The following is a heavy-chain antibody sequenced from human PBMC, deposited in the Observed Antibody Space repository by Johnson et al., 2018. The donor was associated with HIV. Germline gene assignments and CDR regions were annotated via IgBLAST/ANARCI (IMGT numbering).Heavy chain of an antibody. CDR1: DFTVGSIY. D-gene: IGHD4-17*01. V-gene: IGHV3-66*01. CDR2: IYSGGSS. CDR3: ATGADYADYEGAFDI. J-gene: IGHJ3*02. Sequence: VQLVESGGGLVQPGGSLRLSCAASDFTVGSIYMSWVRQAPGKGLEWVSLIYSGGSSYYADSVKGRFTISRDNTKSTLDLQLNSLRVEDTAVYYCATGADYADYEGAFDIWGQGTMVTVSS.